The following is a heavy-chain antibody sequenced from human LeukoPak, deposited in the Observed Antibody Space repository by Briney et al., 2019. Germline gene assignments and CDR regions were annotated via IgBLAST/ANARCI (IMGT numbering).Heavy chain of an antibody. D-gene: IGHD1-26*01. J-gene: IGHJ4*02. V-gene: IGHV3-48*01. Sequence: SGGSLRLSCAVSGFTFNTHSMKWVRQAPGKGLEWIAYISRGIGTIHYADSVKGRFTISRDNAKNSVYLQMNSLRAEDTAVYYCARIWDRYSGSDYWGQGTLVTVSS. CDR1: GFTFNTHS. CDR3: ARIWDRYSGSDY. CDR2: ISRGIGTI.